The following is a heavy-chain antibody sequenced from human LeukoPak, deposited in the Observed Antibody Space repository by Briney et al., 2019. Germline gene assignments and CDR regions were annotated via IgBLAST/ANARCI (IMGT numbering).Heavy chain of an antibody. D-gene: IGHD6-19*01. J-gene: IGHJ4*02. CDR1: GFTFSSYP. CDR3: ARRDISGWFSLDS. V-gene: IGHV3-23*01. CDR2: ISAGGGSA. Sequence: GGSLRLSCVASGFTFSSYPMSWGRQAPGKGLEWVSSISAGGGSAYYADSVKGRFTISRDNSKNMFHLQMDSLRAADTSLYYSARRDISGWFSLDSWGQGTLVTVSS.